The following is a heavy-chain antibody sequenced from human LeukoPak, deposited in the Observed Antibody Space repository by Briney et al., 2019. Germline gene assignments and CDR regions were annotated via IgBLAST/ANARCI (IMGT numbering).Heavy chain of an antibody. CDR1: GYTFTSYG. CDR3: ARVFTYYDFWSGYLNGHYFDY. Sequence: ASVKLSCKASGYTFTSYGISGVRQAPGQGLEWMGWISAYNGNTNYAQKLQGRVTMTTDTSTSTAYMELRSLRSDDTAVYYCARVFTYYDFWSGYLNGHYFDYWGQGTLVTVSS. V-gene: IGHV1-18*01. D-gene: IGHD3-3*01. CDR2: ISAYNGNT. J-gene: IGHJ4*02.